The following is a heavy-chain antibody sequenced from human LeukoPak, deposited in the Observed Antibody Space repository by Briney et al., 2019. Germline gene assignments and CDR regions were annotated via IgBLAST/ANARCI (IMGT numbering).Heavy chain of an antibody. CDR3: ARERKNWNYVDAFDI. CDR1: GGSISSYY. Sequence: SETLSLTCTVSGGSISSYYWSWIRQPPGKGLEWIGYIYYSGSTNYNPSLKSRVTISVDTSKNQFSLKLSSVTAADTAVYYCARERKNWNYVDAFDIWGQGTMVTVSS. D-gene: IGHD1-7*01. V-gene: IGHV4-59*12. CDR2: IYYSGST. J-gene: IGHJ3*02.